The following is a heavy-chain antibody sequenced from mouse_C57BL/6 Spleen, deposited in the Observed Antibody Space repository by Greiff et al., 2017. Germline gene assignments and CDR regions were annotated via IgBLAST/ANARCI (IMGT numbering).Heavy chain of an antibody. Sequence: QVTLKESGPGILQPSQTLSLTCSFSGFSLSTSGMGVGWIRPPSGKGLLWLAHIWWDDDKYYNPALKSRLTISKATSKNQVFLKIANVDTADTATYYCARIDDGSSLAWFAYWGQGTLVTVSA. D-gene: IGHD1-1*01. CDR3: ARIDDGSSLAWFAY. CDR1: GFSLSTSGMG. J-gene: IGHJ3*01. CDR2: IWWDDDK. V-gene: IGHV8-8*01.